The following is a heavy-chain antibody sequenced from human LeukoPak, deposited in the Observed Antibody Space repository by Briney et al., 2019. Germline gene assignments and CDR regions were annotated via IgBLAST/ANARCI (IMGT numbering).Heavy chain of an antibody. CDR2: INPSGGST. CDR1: GFTFSSYA. J-gene: IGHJ4*02. V-gene: IGHV1-46*01. D-gene: IGHD5-12*01. CDR3: ARHSGYDSNGDFRY. Sequence: AGGSLRLSCAASGFTFSSYAMRWVRQAPGQGLEWMGIINPSGGSTSYAQKFQGRVTMTRDTSTSTVYMELSSLRSEDTAVYYCARHSGYDSNGDFRYWGQGTLVTVSS.